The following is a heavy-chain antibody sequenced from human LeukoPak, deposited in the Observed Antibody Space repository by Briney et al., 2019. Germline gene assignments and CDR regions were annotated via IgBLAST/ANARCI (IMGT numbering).Heavy chain of an antibody. CDR3: AKDFPSAVRKPRHDYFDY. J-gene: IGHJ4*02. V-gene: IGHV3-23*01. CDR1: GFTFSSYA. Sequence: GGSLRLSCAASGFTFSSYAMSWVRQAPGKGLEWVSAISGSGGSTYYADSVKGRFTISRDNSKNTLYLQMNSLRAEDTAVYYCAKDFPSAVRKPRHDYFDYWGQGTLVTVSS. D-gene: IGHD1-14*01. CDR2: ISGSGGST.